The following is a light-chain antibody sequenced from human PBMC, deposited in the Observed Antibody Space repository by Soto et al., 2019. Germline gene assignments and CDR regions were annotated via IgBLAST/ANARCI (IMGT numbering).Light chain of an antibody. J-gene: IGLJ2*01. Sequence: QSALTQPRSVSGSPGQSVTISCTGTSSDVGGYNYVSWYQQHPGKAPKLMIYDVSKWPSGISNRFSGSKSGNTASLTISGLQAEDEADYYCSSYTSTNTLVFGGGTKLTVL. CDR2: DVS. V-gene: IGLV2-14*03. CDR1: SSDVGGYNY. CDR3: SSYTSTNTLV.